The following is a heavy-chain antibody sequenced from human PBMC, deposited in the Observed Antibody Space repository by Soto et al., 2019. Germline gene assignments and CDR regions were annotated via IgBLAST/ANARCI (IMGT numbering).Heavy chain of an antibody. V-gene: IGHV4-59*08. Sequence: QVQLQESGPGLVKPSETLSLTCTVSGGSISSYYWSCIRQPPGKGLEWLGYIYDSGSTNYNPSLKSRVTISVDTSKNQFSLKLSSVTAADTAVYYCARAYGYCFDYWGQGTLVTVSS. J-gene: IGHJ4*02. CDR2: IYDSGST. CDR3: ARAYGYCFDY. D-gene: IGHD2-21*01. CDR1: GGSISSYY.